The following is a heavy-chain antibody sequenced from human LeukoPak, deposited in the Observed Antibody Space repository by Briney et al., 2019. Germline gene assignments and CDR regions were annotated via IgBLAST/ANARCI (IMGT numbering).Heavy chain of an antibody. Sequence: GGSLRLSCAASGFTFSSYGMHWVRQAPGKGLEWVAFIRYDGSDKYYADSVKGRFTISRDNSKSTLYLQMNSLRAEDTAVYYCAKSRVPASLDQVFDIWGQGTMVTVSS. D-gene: IGHD2-2*01. CDR2: IRYDGSDK. CDR3: AKSRVPASLDQVFDI. V-gene: IGHV3-30*02. J-gene: IGHJ3*02. CDR1: GFTFSSYG.